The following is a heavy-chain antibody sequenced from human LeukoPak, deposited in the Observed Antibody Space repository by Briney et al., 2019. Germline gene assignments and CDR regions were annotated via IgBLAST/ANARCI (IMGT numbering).Heavy chain of an antibody. D-gene: IGHD2-15*01. V-gene: IGHV3-7*03. CDR2: IKQDGGEK. CDR3: ARRWSRDY. Sequence: GGSLRLSCAASGFSLSGAWVNWVRQAPGKGLEWVANIKQDGGEKYYVDSVKGRFTISRDNAKNSLYLQMNSLRAEDTAVYYCARRWSRDYWGQGTLVTVSS. CDR1: GFSLSGAW. J-gene: IGHJ4*02.